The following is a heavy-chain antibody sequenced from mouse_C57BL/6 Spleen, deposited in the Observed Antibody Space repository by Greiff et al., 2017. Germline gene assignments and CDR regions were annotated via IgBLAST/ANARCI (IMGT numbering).Heavy chain of an antibody. J-gene: IGHJ4*01. CDR2: INPGSGGT. D-gene: IGHD4-1*01. CDR3: ARNWDDAMDY. V-gene: IGHV1-54*01. Sequence: VQLQQSGAELVRPGTSVKVSCKASGYAFTNYLLEWVKQRPGQGLEWIGVINPGSGGTNYNEKFKGKATLTADKSSSTAYMQLSSLTSEDSAVYFCARNWDDAMDYWGQGTSVTVSS. CDR1: GYAFTNYL.